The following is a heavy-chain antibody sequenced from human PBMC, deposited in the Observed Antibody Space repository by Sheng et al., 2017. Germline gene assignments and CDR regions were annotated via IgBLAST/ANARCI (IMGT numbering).Heavy chain of an antibody. V-gene: IGHV5-51*03. CDR2: IHPGDSDT. D-gene: IGHD1-26*01. J-gene: IGHJ4*02. CDR1: GYSFANHW. CDR3: ARGNEGALYFDY. Sequence: EVQLAQSGAEVKKPGESLKISCKGSGYSFANHWIGWVRQMPGKGLEWMGIIHPGDSDTRYSPSFQGQVTISADKSFTTAYLQWNSLKASDTAMYYCARGNEGALYFDYWGQGTLVTVSS.